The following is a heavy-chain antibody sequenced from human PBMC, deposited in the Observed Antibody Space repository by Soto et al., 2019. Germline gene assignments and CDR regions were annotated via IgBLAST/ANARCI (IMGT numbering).Heavy chain of an antibody. Sequence: GASVKVSCKVSGYTLTELSIHWVRQAPGKGLEWMGGFDPEDGETIYAQKFQGRVTMTEDTSTDTAYMELSSLRSEDTAVYYCATDLSNYDTLTGYQRSDYWGQGTLVTVSS. V-gene: IGHV1-24*01. CDR2: FDPEDGET. CDR1: GYTLTELS. J-gene: IGHJ4*02. D-gene: IGHD3-9*01. CDR3: ATDLSNYDTLTGYQRSDY.